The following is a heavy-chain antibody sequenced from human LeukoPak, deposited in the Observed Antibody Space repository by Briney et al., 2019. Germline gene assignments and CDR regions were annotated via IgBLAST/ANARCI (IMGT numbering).Heavy chain of an antibody. Sequence: GASVTVSCKASGGTFSSYGISWVRQAPGQGLEWMGGIIPIFGTANYAQKFQGRVTITADESTSTGYMELSSLRSEDTAVYYCARAYGDYSWSGGMDVWGQGTTVTVSS. CDR1: GGTFSSYG. D-gene: IGHD4-17*01. CDR3: ARAYGDYSWSGGMDV. CDR2: IIPIFGTA. V-gene: IGHV1-69*01. J-gene: IGHJ6*02.